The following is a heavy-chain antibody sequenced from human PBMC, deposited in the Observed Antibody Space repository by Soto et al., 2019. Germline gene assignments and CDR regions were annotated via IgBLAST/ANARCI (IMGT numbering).Heavy chain of an antibody. CDR3: ARAPRTCSGGSCYGRLNWFDP. V-gene: IGHV3-21*01. CDR1: GFTFSSYT. J-gene: IGHJ5*02. D-gene: IGHD2-15*01. CDR2: ISSSSSYI. Sequence: AXLRLSCTSSGFTFSSYTMNWVRQAPGKGLEWVSSISSSSSYIYYADSVKGRFTISRDNAKNSLYLQMNSLRAEDTAVYYCARAPRTCSGGSCYGRLNWFDPWGQGTLVTVS.